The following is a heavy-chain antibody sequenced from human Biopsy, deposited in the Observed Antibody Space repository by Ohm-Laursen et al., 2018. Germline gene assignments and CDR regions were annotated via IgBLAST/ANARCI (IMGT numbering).Heavy chain of an antibody. CDR3: VKGTQLLED. CDR2: INSDGSST. D-gene: IGHD3-10*01. J-gene: IGHJ4*02. Sequence: GSLRLPCAASEFIFSRFWMYWVRQAPGKGLVWVSRINSDGSSTNYADAVKGRFTISRDNAKNTVFLQMNSLRVEDTAVYYCVKGTQLLEDWGQGTQVTVSS. V-gene: IGHV3-74*01. CDR1: EFIFSRFW.